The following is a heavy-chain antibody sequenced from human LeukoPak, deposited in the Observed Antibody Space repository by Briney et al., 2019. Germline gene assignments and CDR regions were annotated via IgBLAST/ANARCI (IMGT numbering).Heavy chain of an antibody. CDR2: ISNSGAGT. CDR1: GFTFSSHA. Sequence: GGSLRLSCEASGFTFSSHAMSWVRQAPGKGLEWVSVISNSGAGTYYADSVKGRFTISRDNSKNTLWLQMNSLRAEDTAVYYCANHRGYSYKYDMDVWGQGTTVTVSS. D-gene: IGHD5-18*01. V-gene: IGHV3-23*01. J-gene: IGHJ6*02. CDR3: ANHRGYSYKYDMDV.